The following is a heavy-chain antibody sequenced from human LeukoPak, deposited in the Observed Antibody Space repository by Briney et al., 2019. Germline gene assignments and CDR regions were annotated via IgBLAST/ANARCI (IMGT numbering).Heavy chain of an antibody. CDR2: INDNGANT. CDR3: TKGDGGWYPIDS. CDR1: GLTFKEYG. Sequence: GGSLTLSCAVYGLTFKEYGMSWVRQAPGKGLEWVSTINDNGANTHYADSVKGRFTISRDSSKDTLFLQVNSLGADDTARYYCTKGDGGWYPIDSWGQGTLIIVSS. D-gene: IGHD6-19*01. V-gene: IGHV3-23*01. J-gene: IGHJ4*02.